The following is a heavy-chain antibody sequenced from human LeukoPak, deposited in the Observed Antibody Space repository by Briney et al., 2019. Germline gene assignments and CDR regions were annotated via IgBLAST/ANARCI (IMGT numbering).Heavy chain of an antibody. CDR3: AKEPPPYYDFWSGYYTDYFDY. J-gene: IGHJ4*02. CDR2: ISYDGSNK. Sequence: PGRSLRLSCAASGFTFSSYGMHWVRQTPGKGLEWVAVISYDGSNKYYADSVKGRFTISRDNSKNTLYLQMNSLRAEDTAVYYCAKEPPPYYDFWSGYYTDYFDYWGQGTLVTVSS. V-gene: IGHV3-30*18. CDR1: GFTFSSYG. D-gene: IGHD3-3*01.